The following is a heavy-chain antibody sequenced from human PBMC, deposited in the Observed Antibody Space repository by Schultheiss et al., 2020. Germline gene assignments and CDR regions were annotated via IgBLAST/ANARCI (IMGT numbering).Heavy chain of an antibody. Sequence: GGSLRLSCAASGFSFSSYGMHWVRQAPGKGLEWVGRIKSKTDGGTTDYAAPVKGRFTISRHDSEDTLYLQMNSLRAEDTAVYYCAREVGGYYGDYWGQGTLVTVSS. V-gene: IGHV3-15*01. CDR1: GFSFSSYG. CDR3: AREVGGYYGDY. J-gene: IGHJ4*02. D-gene: IGHD3-22*01. CDR2: IKSKTDGGTT.